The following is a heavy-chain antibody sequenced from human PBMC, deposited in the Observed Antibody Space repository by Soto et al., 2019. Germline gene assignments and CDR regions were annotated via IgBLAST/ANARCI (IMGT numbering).Heavy chain of an antibody. J-gene: IGHJ1*01. V-gene: IGHV1-18*04. CDR3: AMDYGDRPEYFKH. D-gene: IGHD4-17*01. CDR2: ISPLKGRT. Sequence: QVQLVQSGPDLKRPGASMKVSCKASGYTFTSYGISWVRQAPGHGLEWMAWISPLKGRTQYSQKAQGRVTLSTDTSSNTGYMEMTTLRVDYTAVYYCAMDYGDRPEYFKHWGQGTLVTVS. CDR1: GYTFTSYG.